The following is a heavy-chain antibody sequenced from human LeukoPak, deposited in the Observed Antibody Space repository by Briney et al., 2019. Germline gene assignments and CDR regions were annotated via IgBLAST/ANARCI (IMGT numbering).Heavy chain of an antibody. J-gene: IGHJ4*02. V-gene: IGHV4-59*11. CDR1: GGSISSHY. Sequence: SETLSLTCTVSGGSISSHYWSWIRQPPGKGLEWIGYIYYSGSTNYNPSLKSRVTISVDTSKNRFSLKLSSVTAADTAVYYCARESAGMSYFDYWGQGALVTVSS. CDR3: ARESAGMSYFDY. CDR2: IYYSGST.